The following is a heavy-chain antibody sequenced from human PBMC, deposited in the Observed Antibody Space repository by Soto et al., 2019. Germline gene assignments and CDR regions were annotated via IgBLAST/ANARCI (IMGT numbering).Heavy chain of an antibody. Sequence: SVKVSCKASGGTFSSYAISWVRQAPGQGLEWMGGIIPIFSTANYAQKFQGRVTITADESTSTAYMELSSLRSEDTAVYYCARDLGIAAPYDAFDIWGQGTMVTVSS. CDR1: GGTFSSYA. CDR3: ARDLGIAAPYDAFDI. J-gene: IGHJ3*02. V-gene: IGHV1-69*13. CDR2: IIPIFSTA. D-gene: IGHD6-13*01.